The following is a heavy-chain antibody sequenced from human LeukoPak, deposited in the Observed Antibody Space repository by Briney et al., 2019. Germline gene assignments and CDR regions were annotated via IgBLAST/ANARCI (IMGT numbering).Heavy chain of an antibody. CDR3: ARGYDFWSGYRYFYYYYYMDV. V-gene: IGHV4-61*02. CDR1: GGSISSGSYY. J-gene: IGHJ6*03. CDR2: IYTSGST. D-gene: IGHD3-3*01. Sequence: SETLSLTCTVSGGSISSGSYYWSWIRQPAGKGLEWIGRIYTSGSTNYNPSLKTRVTISVDTSKNQFSLKLSSVTAADTAVYYCARGYDFWSGYRYFYYYYYMDVWGKGTTVTVSS.